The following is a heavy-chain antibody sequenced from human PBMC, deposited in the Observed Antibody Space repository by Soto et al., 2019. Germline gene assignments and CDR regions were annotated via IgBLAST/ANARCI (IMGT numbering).Heavy chain of an antibody. Sequence: QVQLQQWGAGLLKPSETLSLTCAVYGGSFSGYYWSWIRQPPGKGLEWIGEINHSGSTNYNPSLQSRVTISVDTSKNQFSLKLSSVTAADTAVYYCARTGKRGYSYGSYGYYYYGMDVWGQGTTVTVSS. J-gene: IGHJ6*02. D-gene: IGHD5-18*01. V-gene: IGHV4-34*01. CDR1: GGSFSGYY. CDR2: INHSGST. CDR3: ARTGKRGYSYGSYGYYYYGMDV.